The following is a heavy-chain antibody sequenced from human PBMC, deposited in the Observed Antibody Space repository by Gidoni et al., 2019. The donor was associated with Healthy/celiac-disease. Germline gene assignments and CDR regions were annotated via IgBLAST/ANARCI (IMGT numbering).Heavy chain of an antibody. CDR3: AKKEGGYFDL. CDR1: GFTFSSYA. V-gene: IGHV3-23*01. D-gene: IGHD1-26*01. J-gene: IGHJ2*01. Sequence: EVQLLESGGGLVQPGGSLRLACAASGFTFSSYAMSGVRQAPGEGLEWVSASSGSGGSTYYADSVKGRFTISRDNSKNTLYLQMNSLRAEDTAVYYCAKKEGGYFDLWGRGTLVTVSS. CDR2: SSGSGGST.